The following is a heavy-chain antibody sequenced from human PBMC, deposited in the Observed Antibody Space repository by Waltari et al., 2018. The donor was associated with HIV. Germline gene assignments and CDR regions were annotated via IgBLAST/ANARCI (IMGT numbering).Heavy chain of an antibody. Sequence: EVQLVESGGGLVQPGGSLRLACAASGFTFDDYPMHWVRQSPGKGLEWVSGISWNSGITDYGDSVKGRFTISRDNAKNSLYLQMNSLTVEDTAFYYCAKGGSHLTIFEAWFDSWGQGTLVTVSS. CDR1: GFTFDDYP. D-gene: IGHD3-3*01. J-gene: IGHJ5*01. V-gene: IGHV3-9*01. CDR3: AKGGSHLTIFEAWFDS. CDR2: ISWNSGIT.